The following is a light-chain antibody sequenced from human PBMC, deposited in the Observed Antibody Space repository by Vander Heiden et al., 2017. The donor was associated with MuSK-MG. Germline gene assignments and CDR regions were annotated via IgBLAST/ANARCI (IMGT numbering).Light chain of an antibody. V-gene: IGLV2-23*01. Sequence: QSALTQPASVSGSPGESITISCTGTSSDVGSYNLVSWYQHQPGKAPKLMIYEGSKRPSGVSNRFSGSKSGNTASLTISGLQAEDEADYSCCSYAGSFYVFGIGTKVTVL. J-gene: IGLJ1*01. CDR3: CSYAGSFYV. CDR1: SSDVGSYNL. CDR2: EGS.